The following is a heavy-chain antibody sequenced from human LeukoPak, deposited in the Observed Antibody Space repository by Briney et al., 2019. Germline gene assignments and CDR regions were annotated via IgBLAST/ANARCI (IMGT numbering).Heavy chain of an antibody. CDR3: AKAAIIGRNWFDP. CDR2: ISSSGSYI. V-gene: IGHV3-21*01. J-gene: IGHJ5*02. Sequence: GGSLRLSCVASGFTFTKCAMSWVRQAPGKGLEWVSSISSSGSYIYYADSVKGRFTISRDNAKNSLYLQMNSLRAEDTAVYYCAKAAIIGRNWFDPWGQGTLVTVSS. CDR1: GFTFTKCA. D-gene: IGHD2-2*02.